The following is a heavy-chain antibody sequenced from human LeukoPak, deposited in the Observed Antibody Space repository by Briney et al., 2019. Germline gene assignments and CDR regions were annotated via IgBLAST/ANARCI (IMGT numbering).Heavy chain of an antibody. CDR2: IYYSGST. CDR3: ARTTDGYVRGPGYSYYYYMDV. V-gene: IGHV4-59*02. CDR1: GGSVSSYY. D-gene: IGHD5-12*01. J-gene: IGHJ6*03. Sequence: SETLSLTCTVSGGSVSSYYWSWIRQPPGKGLEWIGYIYYSGSTHYNPSLKSRVTISVDTSKNQFSLKLRSVTAADTAVYYCARTTDGYVRGPGYSYYYYMDVWGKGTTVTISS.